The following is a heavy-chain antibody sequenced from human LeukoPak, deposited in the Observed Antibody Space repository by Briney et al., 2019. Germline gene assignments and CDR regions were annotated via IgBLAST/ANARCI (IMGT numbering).Heavy chain of an antibody. CDR3: ARRYCSSTNCYAFDY. CDR1: GFTFSSYS. V-gene: IGHV3-21*01. D-gene: IGHD2-2*01. J-gene: IGHJ4*02. Sequence: GGSLRLSCAASGFTFSSYSMNWVRQAPGKGLEWVSSISSSSSYIYYADSLKGRFTISRDNAKNSLYLQMNSLRAEDTAVYYCARRYCSSTNCYAFDYWGQGTLVTVSS. CDR2: ISSSSSYI.